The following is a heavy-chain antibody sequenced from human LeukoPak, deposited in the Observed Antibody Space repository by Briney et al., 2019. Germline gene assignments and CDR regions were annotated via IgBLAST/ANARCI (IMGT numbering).Heavy chain of an antibody. Sequence: SVKVSCTASGGTFSSYAISWVRQAPGQGLEWMGGIIPIFGTANYAQKFQGRVTITADESTSTAYMELSSLRSEDTAVYYCARKGRIAAAGAPFDYWGQGTLVTVSS. D-gene: IGHD6-13*01. CDR1: GGTFSSYA. CDR2: IIPIFGTA. J-gene: IGHJ4*02. CDR3: ARKGRIAAAGAPFDY. V-gene: IGHV1-69*13.